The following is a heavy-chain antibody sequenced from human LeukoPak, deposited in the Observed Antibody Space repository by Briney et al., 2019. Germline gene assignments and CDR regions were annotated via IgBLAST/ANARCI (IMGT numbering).Heavy chain of an antibody. CDR3: ARDRTDGDSDY. J-gene: IGHJ4*02. V-gene: IGHV4-61*01. CDR2: IYYSGST. D-gene: IGHD4-17*01. Sequence: SETLSLTCTVSGGSVSSGSYYWSWIRQPPGKGLEWIGYIYYSGSTNYNPSLKSRVTIPVDTSKNQFSLKLSSVTAADTAVYYCARDRTDGDSDYWGQGTLVTVSS. CDR1: GGSVSSGSYY.